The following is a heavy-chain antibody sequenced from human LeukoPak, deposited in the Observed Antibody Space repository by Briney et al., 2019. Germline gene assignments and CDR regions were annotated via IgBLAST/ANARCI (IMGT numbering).Heavy chain of an antibody. Sequence: SETLSLTCTVSGGSISSSSYYWGWIRQPPGKGLEWIGSIYYSGSTYYNPSLKSRVTISVDTSKNQFSLKLSSVTAADTAVYYCASQGIAVAGTVDYWGQGTLVTVSS. V-gene: IGHV4-39*07. CDR2: IYYSGST. CDR1: GGSISSSSYY. D-gene: IGHD6-19*01. J-gene: IGHJ4*02. CDR3: ASQGIAVAGTVDY.